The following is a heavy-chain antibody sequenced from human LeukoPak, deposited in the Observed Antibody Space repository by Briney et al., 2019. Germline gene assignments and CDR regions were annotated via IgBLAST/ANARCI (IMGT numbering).Heavy chain of an antibody. CDR2: INAGNGNT. CDR3: ARDGAFMVRGVTHDAFDI. V-gene: IGHV1-3*01. J-gene: IGHJ3*02. CDR1: GYTFTSYA. Sequence: ASVKVSCKASGYTFTSYAMHWVRQAPGQRLEWMGWINAGNGNTKYSQKFQGRVTITRDTSASTAYMELSSLRSEDTAVYYCARDGAFMVRGVTHDAFDIWGQGTMVTVSS. D-gene: IGHD3-10*01.